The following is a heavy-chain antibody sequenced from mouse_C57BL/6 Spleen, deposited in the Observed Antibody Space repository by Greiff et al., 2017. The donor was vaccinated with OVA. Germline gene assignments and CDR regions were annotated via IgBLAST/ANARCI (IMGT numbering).Heavy chain of an antibody. CDR3: ARWTAQALFDY. CDR2: IYPGSGNT. D-gene: IGHD3-2*02. CDR1: GYTFTDYY. V-gene: IGHV1-76*01. J-gene: IGHJ2*02. Sequence: QVQLQQSGAELVRPGASVKLSCKASGYTFTDYYINWVKQRPGQGLGWIARIYPGSGNTYYNEKFKGKATLTAEKSSSTAYMQLSSLTSEDSAVYFCARWTAQALFDYWGQGTSLTVSS.